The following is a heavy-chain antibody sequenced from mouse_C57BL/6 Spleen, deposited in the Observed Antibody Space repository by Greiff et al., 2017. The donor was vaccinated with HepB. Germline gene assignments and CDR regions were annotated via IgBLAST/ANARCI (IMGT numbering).Heavy chain of an antibody. CDR1: GFTFSSYA. J-gene: IGHJ3*01. D-gene: IGHD1-1*01. CDR3: ARITTEAY. Sequence: EVKVVESGGGLVKPGGSLKLSCAASGFTFSSYAMSWVRQTPEKRLEWVATISDGGSYTYYPDNVKGRFTISRDNAKNNLYLQMSHLKSEDTAMYYCARITTEAYWGQGTLVTVSA. CDR2: ISDGGSYT. V-gene: IGHV5-4*03.